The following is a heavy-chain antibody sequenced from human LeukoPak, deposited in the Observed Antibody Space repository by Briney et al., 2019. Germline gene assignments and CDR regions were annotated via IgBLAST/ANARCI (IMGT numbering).Heavy chain of an antibody. CDR2: INHSGST. CDR1: GGSFSGYY. D-gene: IGHD3-16*02. CDR3: ARLFHSYDYVWGSYRPYFDY. V-gene: IGHV4-34*01. Sequence: SETLSLTCAVYGGSFSGYYWSWIRQPPGKGLEWIGEINHSGSTNYNPSLKSRVTISVDTSKNQFSLKLSSVTAADTAVYYCARLFHSYDYVWGSYRPYFDYWGQGTLVTVSS. J-gene: IGHJ4*02.